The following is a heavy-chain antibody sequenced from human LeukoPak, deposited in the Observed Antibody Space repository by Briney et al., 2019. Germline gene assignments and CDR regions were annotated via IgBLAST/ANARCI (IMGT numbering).Heavy chain of an antibody. CDR3: ARQSSGWSYYYGMDV. Sequence: GSVKVSCKASGYTFTGYYMHWVRQAPGQGLEWMGWINPNSGGTNYAQKFQGRVTMTRDTSISTAYMEQSRLRSDDTAVYYCARQSSGWSYYYGMDVWGQGTTVTVSS. J-gene: IGHJ6*02. V-gene: IGHV1-2*02. D-gene: IGHD6-19*01. CDR2: INPNSGGT. CDR1: GYTFTGYY.